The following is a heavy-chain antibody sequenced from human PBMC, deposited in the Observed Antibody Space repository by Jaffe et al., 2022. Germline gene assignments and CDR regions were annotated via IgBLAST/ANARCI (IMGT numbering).Heavy chain of an antibody. CDR2: ISSSSSTI. J-gene: IGHJ6*04. CDR3: ARDSGIFWNYETFGMDV. Sequence: EVQLVESGGGLVQPGGSLRLSCAASGFTFSSYSMNWVRQAPGKGLEWVSYISSSSSTIYYADSVKGRFTISRDNAKNSLYLQMNSLRAEDTAVYYCARDSGIFWNYETFGMDVWGKGTTVTVSS. V-gene: IGHV3-48*01. CDR1: GFTFSSYS. D-gene: IGHD1-7*01.